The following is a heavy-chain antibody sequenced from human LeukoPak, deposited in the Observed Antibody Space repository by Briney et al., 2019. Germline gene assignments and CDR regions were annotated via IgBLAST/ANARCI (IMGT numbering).Heavy chain of an antibody. J-gene: IGHJ4*02. CDR1: GFTFSSYA. CDR2: ISYDGSNK. CDR3: ARGLGNDGIFDY. Sequence: GRSLRLSCAASGFTFSSYAMHWVRRASSKGLEWVAAISYDGSNKKYADSVKGRFTISRDNSKNTLYLQMNSLRSDDTAVYYCARGLGNDGIFDYWGQGTLVSVSS. V-gene: IGHV3-30*04. D-gene: IGHD1-1*01.